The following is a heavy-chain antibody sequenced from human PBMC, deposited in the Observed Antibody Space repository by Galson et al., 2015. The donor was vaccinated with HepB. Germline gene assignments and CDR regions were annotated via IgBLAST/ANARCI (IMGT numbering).Heavy chain of an antibody. CDR3: ARHVRFDYSDYGGGWFDP. Sequence: QSGAEVKKPGESLRISCKGSGYTFSSYWISWVRQMPGKGLEWMGKIDPRESKSSYSPSFQGQVTISADKSISTAYLQWTSLKASDSAMYYCARHVRFDYSDYGGGWFDPWGQGTLVIVSS. V-gene: IGHV5-10-1*01. CDR1: GYTFSSYW. D-gene: IGHD4-11*01. CDR2: IDPRESKS. J-gene: IGHJ5*02.